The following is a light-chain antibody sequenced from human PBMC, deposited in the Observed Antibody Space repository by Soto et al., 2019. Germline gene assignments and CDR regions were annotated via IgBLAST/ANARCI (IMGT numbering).Light chain of an antibody. CDR3: QQLNSYPFT. V-gene: IGKV1-9*01. Sequence: DIQLTQSPSFLSASVGARVTITCRASQGISSYLAWYQQKPGQAPKLLIDAASTLQSGVPSRFSGSGSGTEFTLTISSLQPEEFATYYCQQLNSYPFTFGGGTKVEIK. J-gene: IGKJ4*01. CDR2: AAS. CDR1: QGISSY.